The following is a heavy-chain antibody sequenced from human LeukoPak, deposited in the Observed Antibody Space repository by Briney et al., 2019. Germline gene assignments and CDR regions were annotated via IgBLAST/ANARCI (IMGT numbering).Heavy chain of an antibody. J-gene: IGHJ6*02. CDR3: ARHEHDYINYRYYYYGMDV. CDR1: GGSISSSSYY. V-gene: IGHV4-39*01. D-gene: IGHD4-11*01. Sequence: PSETLSLTCTVSGGSISSSSYYWGWIRQPPGKGVEGIVRIYYSGSSYYTPSLKSLVTISVDTSNNHFSLRLSSVTAADTAVYYCARHEHDYINYRYYYYGMDVWGQGTTVTVSS. CDR2: IYYSGSS.